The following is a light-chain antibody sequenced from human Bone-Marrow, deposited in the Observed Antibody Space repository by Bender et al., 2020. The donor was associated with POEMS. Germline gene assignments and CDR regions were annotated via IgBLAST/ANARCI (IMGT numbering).Light chain of an antibody. J-gene: IGLJ1*01. CDR3: CSYPGSLFV. Sequence: QSALTQPPSASGSPGQSVTISCTGTSSDVGGYNYVSWFQQHPGKAPKLMIYAVTKRPSGVPDRFSGSKSGNTASLTISGLQAEDEAEYFCCSYPGSLFVFGTGTTVTVL. CDR2: AVT. CDR1: SSDVGGYNY. V-gene: IGLV2-8*01.